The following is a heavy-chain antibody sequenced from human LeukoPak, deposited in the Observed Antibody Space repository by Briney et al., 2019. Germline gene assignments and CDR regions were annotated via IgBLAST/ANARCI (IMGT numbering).Heavy chain of an antibody. V-gene: IGHV4-34*01. CDR1: GGSFSGYY. D-gene: IGHD3-22*01. CDR3: ARSRVDSSGYYSSFVAATFDY. J-gene: IGHJ4*02. Sequence: SETLSLTCAVYGGSFSGYYWSWIRQPPGKGLEWIGEINHSGSTNYNPSLKSRVTISVDTSKNQFSLKLSSVTAADTAVYYCARSRVDSSGYYSSFVAATFDYWGQGTLVTVSS. CDR2: INHSGST.